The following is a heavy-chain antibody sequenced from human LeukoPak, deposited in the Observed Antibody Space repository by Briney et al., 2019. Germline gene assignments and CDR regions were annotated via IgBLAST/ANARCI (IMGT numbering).Heavy chain of an antibody. D-gene: IGHD6-13*01. CDR2: IYYSGST. CDR1: GGSISSSSYY. Sequence: PSETLSLTCTVSGGSISSSSYYWGWIRQPPGKGLEWIGSIYYSGSTYYNPSLKSRVTISVDTSKNQFSLKLSSVTAADTAVYYCARHVAGKMYSSSWRKTYYFDYWGQGTLVTVSS. CDR3: ARHVAGKMYSSSWRKTYYFDY. J-gene: IGHJ4*02. V-gene: IGHV4-39*01.